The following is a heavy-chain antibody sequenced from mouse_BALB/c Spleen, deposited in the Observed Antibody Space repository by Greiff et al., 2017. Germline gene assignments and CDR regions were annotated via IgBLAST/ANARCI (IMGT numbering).Heavy chain of an antibody. Sequence: VQLQQSGPGLVAPSQSLSITCTVSGFSLTSYDISWIRQPPGKGLEWLGVIWTGGGTNYNSAFMSRLSISKDNSKSQVFLKMNSLQTDDTAIYYCVRDYYGSSYLYAMDYWGHGTSVTVSS. V-gene: IGHV2-9-2*01. CDR1: GFSLTSYD. CDR3: VRDYYGSSYLYAMDY. D-gene: IGHD1-1*01. J-gene: IGHJ4*01. CDR2: IWTGGGT.